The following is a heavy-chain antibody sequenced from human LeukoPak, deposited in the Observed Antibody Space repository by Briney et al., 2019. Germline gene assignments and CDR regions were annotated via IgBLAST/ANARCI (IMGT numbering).Heavy chain of an antibody. D-gene: IGHD3-3*01. Sequence: PGGSLRLSCAASGFTFSSYSMNWVRQAPGKGLEWVSYISSSSSTIYYADSVKGRFTISRDNAKNSLYLQMNSLRAEDTAVYYCARGADYDFWSGYWIDYWGQGTLVTVSS. J-gene: IGHJ4*02. CDR3: ARGADYDFWSGYWIDY. CDR2: ISSSSSTI. CDR1: GFTFSSYS. V-gene: IGHV3-48*01.